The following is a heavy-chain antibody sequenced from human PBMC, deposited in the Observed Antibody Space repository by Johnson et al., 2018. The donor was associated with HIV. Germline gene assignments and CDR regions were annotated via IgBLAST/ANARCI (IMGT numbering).Heavy chain of an antibody. Sequence: QMQLVESGGGLVQPGGSLRLSCAASGFTFSSYTILWVRQAPGTGLEWVAVISYDGSNKYYADSVKRRFTISRDNSKNSLYLQMNSLRVEDTALYFCATVWRNEGLHSFDVWGLGTMVTVSS. D-gene: IGHD1-1*01. CDR1: GFTFSSYT. V-gene: IGHV3-30*14. CDR3: ATVWRNEGLHSFDV. J-gene: IGHJ3*01. CDR2: ISYDGSNK.